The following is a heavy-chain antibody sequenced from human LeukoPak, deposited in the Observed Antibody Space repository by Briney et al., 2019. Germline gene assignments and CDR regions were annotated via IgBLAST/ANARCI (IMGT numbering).Heavy chain of an antibody. D-gene: IGHD3-16*01. CDR1: GYTFTSYG. V-gene: IGHV1-18*01. CDR3: ARTRIMITFGGVPNWFDP. Sequence: ASVKLSCKASGYTFTSYGISWVRQAPGQGLEWMGWFSAYNGNTNYAQKLQGRVTMTTDTSTSTAYMELRSLRSDDTAVYYCARTRIMITFGGVPNWFDPWGQGTLVTVSS. CDR2: FSAYNGNT. J-gene: IGHJ5*02.